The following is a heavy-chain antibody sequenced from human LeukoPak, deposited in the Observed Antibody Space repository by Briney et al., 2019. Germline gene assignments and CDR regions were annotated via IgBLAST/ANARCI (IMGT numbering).Heavy chain of an antibody. D-gene: IGHD3-10*01. CDR2: ISAYNGNT. V-gene: IGHV1-18*01. J-gene: IGHJ4*02. CDR3: AKGRLWFGELFFSLFDY. Sequence: GASVKVSCKASGYTFTSYGISWVRQAPGQGLEWMGWISAYNGNTNYAQKLQGRVTMTTDTSTSTAYMELRSLRSDDTAVYYCAKGRLWFGELFFSLFDYWGQGTLVTVSS. CDR1: GYTFTSYG.